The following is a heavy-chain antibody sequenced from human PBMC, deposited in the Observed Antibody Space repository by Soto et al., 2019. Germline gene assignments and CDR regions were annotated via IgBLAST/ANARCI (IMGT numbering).Heavy chain of an antibody. Sequence: QLQLQESGPELVKPSETLSLTCTVSDDSIGRSNYFWGWIRQPPGKGLEWIGNIFYSGNTHYNPSLKSRVTISLDTSNHHFSLRVSSVTAADTAVYYRARHLYSGDSSGSFGYWGPGALVIVSS. D-gene: IGHD6-19*01. CDR1: DDSIGRSNYF. V-gene: IGHV4-39*01. CDR2: IFYSGNT. J-gene: IGHJ4*02. CDR3: ARHLYSGDSSGSFGY.